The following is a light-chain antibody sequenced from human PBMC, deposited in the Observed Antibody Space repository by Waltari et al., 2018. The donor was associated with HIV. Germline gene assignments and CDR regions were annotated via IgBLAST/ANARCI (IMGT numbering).Light chain of an antibody. CDR3: QQSYSIPLT. CDR1: QSISSK. CDR2: SAS. Sequence: DIQMTQSPSSLSASVGDRVTVTCRAIQSISSKLNWYQQRPGKAPDLLIYSASTLKSGVPSRFSGSGSGTDFTLTISSLQTEDFVTYYCQQSYSIPLTFGPGTKVEI. J-gene: IGKJ3*01. V-gene: IGKV1-39*01.